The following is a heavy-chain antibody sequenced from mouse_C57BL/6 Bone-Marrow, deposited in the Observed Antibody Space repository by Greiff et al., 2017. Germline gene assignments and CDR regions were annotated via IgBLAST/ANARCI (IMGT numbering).Heavy chain of an antibody. Sequence: EVKLMESGGDLVKPGGSLKLSCAASGFTFSSYGMSWVRQTPDKRLEWVATISSGGSYTYYPGSVKGRFTISRDNAKNTLYLQMSSLKFEDTAMYYCASNYYGSSYDYWGQGTTLTVSS. CDR3: ASNYYGSSYDY. J-gene: IGHJ2*01. V-gene: IGHV5-6*01. CDR2: ISSGGSYT. CDR1: GFTFSSYG. D-gene: IGHD1-1*01.